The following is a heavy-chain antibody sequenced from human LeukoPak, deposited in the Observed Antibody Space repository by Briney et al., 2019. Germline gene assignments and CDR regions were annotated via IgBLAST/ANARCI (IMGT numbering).Heavy chain of an antibody. Sequence: GGSLRLSYAASGFTFSSYSMNWVRQAPGKGLEWLSYISSTSGTIYYADSVKGRFTISRDNVKNSLFLQMNSLRDEDTAVYYCALTFHGEWLFRKSFDYWGQGTLVTVTS. CDR1: GFTFSSYS. J-gene: IGHJ4*02. D-gene: IGHD6-19*01. CDR2: ISSTSGTI. CDR3: ALTFHGEWLFRKSFDY. V-gene: IGHV3-48*02.